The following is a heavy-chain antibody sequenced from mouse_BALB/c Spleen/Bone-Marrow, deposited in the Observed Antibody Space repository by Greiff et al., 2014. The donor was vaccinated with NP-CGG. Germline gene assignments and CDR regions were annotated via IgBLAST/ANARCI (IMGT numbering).Heavy chain of an antibody. CDR2: IYPGNNDA. CDR1: GYTFTNYW. CDR3: ARNWDWVFAY. D-gene: IGHD4-1*01. V-gene: IGHV1-5*01. J-gene: IGHJ3*01. Sequence: VQLQQSGTVLARPGASLRMSCKASGYTFTNYWINWIKQRPGQGLEWIGAIYPGNNDAKYTRKFKAKAKLTAVTSTSTADMELSSLTNEDSAVYYCARNWDWVFAYWGQGTLVTVSA.